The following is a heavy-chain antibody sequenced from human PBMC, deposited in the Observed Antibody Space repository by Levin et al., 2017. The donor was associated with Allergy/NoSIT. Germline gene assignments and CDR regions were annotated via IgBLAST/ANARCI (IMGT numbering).Heavy chain of an antibody. CDR3: AREGASGSYFNM. V-gene: IGHV3-48*02. J-gene: IGHJ4*02. D-gene: IGHD3-10*01. CDR2: ISSSSGST. CDR1: GFTFSSYS. Sequence: GGSLRLSCAASGFTFSSYSMNWVRQAPGKGLEWVSYISSSSGSTYYADPVKGRCTISRDNAKNSLYLQMNSLRDEDTAVYYCAREGASGSYFNMWGQGTLVTVSS.